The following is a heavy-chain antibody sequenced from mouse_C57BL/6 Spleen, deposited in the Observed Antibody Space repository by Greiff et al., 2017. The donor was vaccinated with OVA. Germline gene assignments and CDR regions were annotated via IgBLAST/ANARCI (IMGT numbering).Heavy chain of an antibody. CDR3: ARGEGNGVDY. J-gene: IGHJ2*01. CDR1: GYTFTDYY. V-gene: IGHV1-26*01. Sequence: EVQLQQSGPELMKPGASVKISCKASGYTFTDYYMNWVKQSHGKSLEWIGDINPNNGGTSYNQKFKGKATLTVDKSSSTAYMELRSLTSEDSAVYYCARGEGNGVDYWGQGTTVTVSS. CDR2: INPNNGGT.